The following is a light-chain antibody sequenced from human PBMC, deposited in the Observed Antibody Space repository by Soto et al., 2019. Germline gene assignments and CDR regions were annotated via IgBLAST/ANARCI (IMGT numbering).Light chain of an antibody. Sequence: DIQMTQSPSSLSASVGDRVTITCQASQDISNYLNWYQQKPGKAPKLLIYDASNLETGVPSRFSGSGSGTDFTLTISSLQPEDFATYYCQQVNGYPRDITFGGGTKVDI. J-gene: IGKJ4*01. V-gene: IGKV1-33*01. CDR2: DAS. CDR3: QQVNGYPRDIT. CDR1: QDISNY.